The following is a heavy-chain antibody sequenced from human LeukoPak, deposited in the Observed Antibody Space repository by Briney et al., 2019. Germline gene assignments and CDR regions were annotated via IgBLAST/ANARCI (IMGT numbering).Heavy chain of an antibody. CDR2: IGAYNGNT. Sequence: ASVKVSCKASGYTFTSYGISWVRQAPGQGLEWMGWIGAYNGNTNYAQKLQGRVTMTTDTSTSTAYMELRSLRSDDTAVYYCARAGDSSGYRSQDAFDIWGQGTMVTVSS. D-gene: IGHD3-22*01. J-gene: IGHJ3*02. V-gene: IGHV1-18*01. CDR1: GYTFTSYG. CDR3: ARAGDSSGYRSQDAFDI.